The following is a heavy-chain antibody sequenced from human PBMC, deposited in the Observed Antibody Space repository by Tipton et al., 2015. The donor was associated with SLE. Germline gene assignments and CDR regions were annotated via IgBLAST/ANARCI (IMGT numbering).Heavy chain of an antibody. CDR3: ARQSSSWSHFDY. V-gene: IGHV4-31*03. CDR2: IYYSGGT. J-gene: IGHJ4*02. Sequence: TLSLTCTVSGGSISSGGYYWSWIRQHPGKGLEWIGYIYYSGGTYYNPSLKSRVTISVDTSKNQFSLKLSSVTAADTAVYYCARQSSSWSHFDYWGQGTLVTVSS. D-gene: IGHD6-13*01. CDR1: GGSISSGGYY.